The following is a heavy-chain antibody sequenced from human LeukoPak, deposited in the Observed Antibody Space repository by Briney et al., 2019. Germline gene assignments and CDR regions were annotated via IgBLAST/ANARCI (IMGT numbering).Heavy chain of an antibody. CDR2: IDPSGGST. V-gene: IGHV1-46*01. CDR3: ARDAPVVRGVIIAFDY. Sequence: ASVKVSCKASGYTFTSYYMHWVRQAPGQGLEWMGIIDPSGGSTSYAQKFQGRVTMTRDTSTSTVYMELSSLRSEDTAVYYCARDAPVVRGVIIAFDYWGQGTLVTVSS. J-gene: IGHJ4*02. CDR1: GYTFTSYY. D-gene: IGHD3-10*01.